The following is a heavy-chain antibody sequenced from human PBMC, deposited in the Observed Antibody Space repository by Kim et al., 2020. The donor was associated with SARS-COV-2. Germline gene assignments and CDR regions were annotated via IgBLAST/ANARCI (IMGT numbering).Heavy chain of an antibody. CDR3: ASCRSEESYFDY. J-gene: IGHJ4*02. D-gene: IGHD2-15*01. Sequence: KCYADAVKGRFTSDRDNSKNTLYLQMNSLRAEDTAVYYWASCRSEESYFDYGGQGTLVSVSS. CDR2: K. V-gene: IGHV3-33*01.